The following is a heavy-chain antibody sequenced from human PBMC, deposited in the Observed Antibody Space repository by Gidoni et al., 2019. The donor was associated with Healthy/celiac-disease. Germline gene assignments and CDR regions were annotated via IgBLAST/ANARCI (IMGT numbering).Heavy chain of an antibody. CDR3: ARHLASGIAANWFDP. V-gene: IGHV5-51*01. CDR2: ISPGYSDT. CDR1: GYSFTSYG. Sequence: EVQLVQSGAEVKKPGESPKSSCKGSGYSFTSYGSGWVRQMPGKGLEWMGIISPGYSDTRYSPSFQGQVTISADKSISTAYLQWSSLKASDTAMYYCARHLASGIAANWFDPWGQGTLVTVSS. J-gene: IGHJ5*02. D-gene: IGHD6-13*01.